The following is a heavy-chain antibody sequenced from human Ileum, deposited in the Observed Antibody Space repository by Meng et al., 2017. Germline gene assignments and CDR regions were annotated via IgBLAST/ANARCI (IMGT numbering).Heavy chain of an antibody. Sequence: QVQLVQSGAEVKKVGASVKVSCTASGYTFRKYPRHWVRQAPGQRPEWMGWINTGNGNIKISQKFQGRITITSDTSATAYMELSSLRSEDTAVYFCARENDNWNYFDYWGQGSLVTVSS. J-gene: IGHJ4*02. CDR1: GYTFRKYP. V-gene: IGHV1-3*04. CDR2: INTGNGNI. CDR3: ARENDNWNYFDY. D-gene: IGHD1-1*01.